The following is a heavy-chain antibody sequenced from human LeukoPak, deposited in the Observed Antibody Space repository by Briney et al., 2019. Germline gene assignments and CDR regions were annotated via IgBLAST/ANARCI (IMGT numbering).Heavy chain of an antibody. CDR2: IWYDGSNK. V-gene: IGHV3-33*08. CDR3: ATEYSSSWGYYYGMDV. CDR1: GFTFSDYY. Sequence: TGGSLRLSCAASGFTFSDYYMSWIRQAPGKGLEWVAVIWYDGSNKYYADSVKGRFTISRDNSKNTLYLQMNSLRAEDTAVYYCATEYSSSWGYYYGMDVWGQGTTVTVSS. J-gene: IGHJ6*02. D-gene: IGHD6-6*01.